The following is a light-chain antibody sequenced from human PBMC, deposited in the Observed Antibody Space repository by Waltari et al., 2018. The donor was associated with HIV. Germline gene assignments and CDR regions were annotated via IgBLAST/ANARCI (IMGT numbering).Light chain of an antibody. CDR1: SSDVGGYNY. V-gene: IGLV2-14*03. Sequence: QSALTQPASVSGSPGQSITISCTGTSSDVGGYNYVSWYQQHPGKAPKLMIYDVSNRPSGFSNRFSGSKSGNTASLTISGLQAEDEADYYCSSYTSSRGVFGTGTKVTVL. CDR2: DVS. J-gene: IGLJ1*01. CDR3: SSYTSSRGV.